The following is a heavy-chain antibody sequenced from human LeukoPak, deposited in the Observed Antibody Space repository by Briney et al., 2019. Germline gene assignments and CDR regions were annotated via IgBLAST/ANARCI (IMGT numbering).Heavy chain of an antibody. D-gene: IGHD6-19*01. CDR2: INHSGST. CDR3: ARGQVGRAGTFRIWAYFDH. CDR1: GGSFSGYY. J-gene: IGHJ4*02. V-gene: IGHV4-34*01. Sequence: PSETLSLTCTVYGGSFSGYYWSWIRQPPGKGLEWIGEINHSGSTNYNPSLKSRVTISVDTSKNQLSLKLSSVTAADTAVYYCARGQVGRAGTFRIWAYFDHWGQGTLVIVSS.